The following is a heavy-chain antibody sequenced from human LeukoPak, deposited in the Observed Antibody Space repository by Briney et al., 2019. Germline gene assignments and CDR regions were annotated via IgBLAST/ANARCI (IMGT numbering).Heavy chain of an antibody. V-gene: IGHV4-30-4*08. CDR1: GGSISSGDYY. D-gene: IGHD5-12*01. Sequence: SETLSLTCTVSGGSISSGDYYWSWIRQPPGKGLEWIGYIYYSGSTYYNPSLKSRVTISVDTSKNQFSLQLSSVTAADTAVYYCARGSVDIVATIGGGYYYYYMDVWGKGTTVTVSS. J-gene: IGHJ6*03. CDR2: IYYSGST. CDR3: ARGSVDIVATIGGGYYYYYMDV.